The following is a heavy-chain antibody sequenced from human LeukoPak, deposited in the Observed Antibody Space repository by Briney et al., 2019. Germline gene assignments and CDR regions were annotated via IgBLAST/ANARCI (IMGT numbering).Heavy chain of an antibody. D-gene: IGHD3-22*01. CDR2: INYRGST. CDR3: ARSAYSSGYYYFDY. J-gene: IGHJ4*02. V-gene: IGHV4-59*08. Sequence: PSETLSLTCTVSGGSISCYYWRWIRQPPGKGLEWIGYINYRGSTNYNPSLKSRVTISVDTSKNQFSLKLSSVTAADMAVYYCARSAYSSGYYYFDYWGQGTLVTVSS. CDR1: GGSISCYY.